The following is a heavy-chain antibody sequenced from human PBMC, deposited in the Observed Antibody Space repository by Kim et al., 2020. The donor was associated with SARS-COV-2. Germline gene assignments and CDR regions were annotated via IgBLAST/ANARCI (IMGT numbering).Heavy chain of an antibody. V-gene: IGHV3-48*02. CDR3: ARDIHPVLGYCSSTSCPTGYYYYYYGMDV. CDR2: ISSSSSTI. CDR1: GFTFSSYS. J-gene: IGHJ6*02. Sequence: GGSLRLSCAASGFTFSSYSMNWVRQAPGKGLEWVSYISSSSSTIYYADSVKGRFTISRDNAKNSLYLQMNSLRDEDTAVYYCARDIHPVLGYCSSTSCPTGYYYYYYGMDVWGQGTTVTVSS. D-gene: IGHD2-2*01.